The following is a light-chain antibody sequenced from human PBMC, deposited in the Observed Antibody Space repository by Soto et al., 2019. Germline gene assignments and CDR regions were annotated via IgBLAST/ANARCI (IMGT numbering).Light chain of an antibody. Sequence: QPVLTQPRSVSGSPGQSVTISCTGTSSDIGHYNYVSWYQQHPGKAPKLMIYDVSRRPSGVPDRFSGSKSGNTASLTISGLQAEDEADYYCCSYTGSYTLVFGGGTKLTVL. J-gene: IGLJ2*01. CDR2: DVS. CDR1: SSDIGHYNY. CDR3: CSYTGSYTLV. V-gene: IGLV2-11*01.